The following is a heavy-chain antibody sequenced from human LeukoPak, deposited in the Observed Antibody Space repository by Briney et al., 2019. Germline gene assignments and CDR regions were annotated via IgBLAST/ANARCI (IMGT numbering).Heavy chain of an antibody. Sequence: SSETLSLTYTVSGGSISSYYWSWIRQPPGKGLEWIGYIYYSGSTNYNPSLKSRVTISVDTSKNQFSLKLSSVTAADTAVYYCAREGRDGYNHWGQGTLVTVSS. CDR3: AREGRDGYNH. CDR2: IYYSGST. V-gene: IGHV4-59*01. J-gene: IGHJ5*02. D-gene: IGHD5-12*01. CDR1: GGSISSYY.